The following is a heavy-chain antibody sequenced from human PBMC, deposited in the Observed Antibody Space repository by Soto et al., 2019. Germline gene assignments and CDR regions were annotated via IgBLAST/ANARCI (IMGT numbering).Heavy chain of an antibody. V-gene: IGHV5-51*01. CDR2: IYPGDSST. D-gene: IGHD2-15*01. Sequence: PGESLKISCSCSGFSFTNYWVGWVRQMPGKGLEWMGLIYPGDSSTRYSPSFQGQVTISADNSIATAYLQWNSLKASDTAIYYCARQTPSRAAFNSFDTWGQGTMVTVSS. CDR3: ARQTPSRAAFNSFDT. J-gene: IGHJ3*02. CDR1: GFSFTNYW.